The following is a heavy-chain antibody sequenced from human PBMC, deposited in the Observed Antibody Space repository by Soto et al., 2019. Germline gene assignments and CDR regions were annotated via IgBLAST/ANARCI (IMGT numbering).Heavy chain of an antibody. CDR3: ARTVRYHDSNGYHYVWFDP. Sequence: GGSLRLSCAASGFTFSDHYMDWVRQAPGKGLEWVGRTRDKANSYTTEYAASVKGRFTISRDDSKNSVYLDMSSLKAEDTAVYYCARTVRYHDSNGYHYVWFDPWGQGTLVTVSS. V-gene: IGHV3-72*01. CDR2: TRDKANSYTT. CDR1: GFTFSDHY. D-gene: IGHD3-22*01. J-gene: IGHJ5*02.